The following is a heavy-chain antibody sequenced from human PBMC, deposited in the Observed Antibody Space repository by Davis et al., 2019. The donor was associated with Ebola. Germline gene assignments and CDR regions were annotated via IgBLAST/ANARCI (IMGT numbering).Heavy chain of an antibody. V-gene: IGHV4-34*08. CDR2: VDDGGRV. CDR1: GFTFSSHH. J-gene: IGHJ4*02. D-gene: IGHD4-11*01. CDR3: AKTYSNYVLGLD. Sequence: ESLKISCAASGFTFSSHHMNWVRQSPGKGLECICEVDDGGRVHYNPSLKSRVTISVDTSKSQFSLKLVSVTAADTAVYYCAKTYSNYVLGLDWGQGSLVTVSA.